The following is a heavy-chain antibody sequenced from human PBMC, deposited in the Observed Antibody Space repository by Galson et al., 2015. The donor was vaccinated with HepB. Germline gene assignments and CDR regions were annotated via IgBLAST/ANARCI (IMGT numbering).Heavy chain of an antibody. Sequence: SLRLSCAATSGFTFNNYKIHWVRHVPGKGLVWVAYIDSDERGTKYADSVKGRFTISRDDAKNTAYLQMNSLKTEDTAVYYCTRLLTGGFGIDWFDPWGQGTVVTVSS. CDR2: IDSDERGT. CDR1: GFTFNNYK. V-gene: IGHV3-74*03. J-gene: IGHJ5*02. D-gene: IGHD3-10*01. CDR3: TRLLTGGFGIDWFDP.